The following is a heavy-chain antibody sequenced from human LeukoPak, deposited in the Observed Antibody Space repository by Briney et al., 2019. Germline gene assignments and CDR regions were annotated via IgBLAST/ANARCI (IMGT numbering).Heavy chain of an antibody. V-gene: IGHV5-51*01. CDR2: IYPGDSDT. D-gene: IGHD3-10*01. CDR1: GYSFTSYW. J-gene: IGHJ4*02. Sequence: GESLKISCKGSGYSFTSYWIGWVRQMPGKGLDWMGIIYPGDSDTRYSPSFQGQVTISADKSISTAYLQWSSLKASDTAMYYCARHGTSNYYDSALANWGQGTLVTVSS. CDR3: ARHGTSNYYDSALAN.